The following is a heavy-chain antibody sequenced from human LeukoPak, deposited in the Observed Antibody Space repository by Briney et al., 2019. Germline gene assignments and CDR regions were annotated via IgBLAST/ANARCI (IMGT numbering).Heavy chain of an antibody. D-gene: IGHD2-2*01. J-gene: IGHJ4*02. CDR3: ARTYCSNTSCWSLYYFDY. CDR1: GFTFSSYS. CDR2: ISSSSSYI. Sequence: GGSLRLSCAASGFTFSSYSMNWVRQAPGKGLEWVSSISSSSSYIYYADSVKGRFTISRDNAKNSLYLQMNSLRAEDTAVYYCARTYCSNTSCWSLYYFDYWGQGTLVTVSS. V-gene: IGHV3-21*01.